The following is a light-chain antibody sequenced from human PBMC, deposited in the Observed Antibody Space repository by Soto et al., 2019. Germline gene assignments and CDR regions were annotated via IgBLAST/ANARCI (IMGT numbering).Light chain of an antibody. CDR3: QQYSFLPRT. CDR2: GAS. J-gene: IGKJ1*01. CDR1: QNVLSNY. V-gene: IGKV3-20*01. Sequence: EIVLTQSPGTLSFSPGERSTLSCWSSQNVLSNYLAWYQQKPGQAPRLLIYGASTRATGIPDRFGGSGSGTDFTLTISRLEPEDFAVYYCQQYSFLPRTFGQGTKVDIK.